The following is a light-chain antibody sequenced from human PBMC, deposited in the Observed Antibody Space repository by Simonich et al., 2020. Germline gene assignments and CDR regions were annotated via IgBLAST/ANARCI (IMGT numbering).Light chain of an antibody. J-gene: IGKJ2*01. CDR1: QSVLYSSNNKNY. CDR2: WAS. Sequence: DIVMTQSPDSLAVSLVERATINCKSSQSVLYSSNNKNYLAWYQQKPGQPPKLLIYWASTRESGVPDRFSGRGSGTDFTLTISSLQAEDVAVYYCQQYYSTPPTFGQGTKLEIK. CDR3: QQYYSTPPT. V-gene: IGKV4-1*01.